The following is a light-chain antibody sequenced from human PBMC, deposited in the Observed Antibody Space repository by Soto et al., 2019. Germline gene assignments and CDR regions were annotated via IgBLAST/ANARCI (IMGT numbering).Light chain of an antibody. CDR1: SSDVGGYNY. Sequence: QSALTQPASVSGSPGQSITISCTGTSSDVGGYNYVSWYQHHPGKAPKLMIYEVSNRPSGVSNRVSGSKSGNTASLTICGLQAEDEADYYYSSYTSCGIDYVFGTGTKRTVL. V-gene: IGLV2-14*01. J-gene: IGLJ1*01. CDR2: EVS. CDR3: SSYTSCGIDYV.